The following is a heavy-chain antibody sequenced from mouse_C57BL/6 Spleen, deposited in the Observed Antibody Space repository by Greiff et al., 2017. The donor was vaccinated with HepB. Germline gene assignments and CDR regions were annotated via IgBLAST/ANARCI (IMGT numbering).Heavy chain of an antibody. Sequence: EVKLQESGPGLVKPSQSLSLTCSVTGYSITSGYYWNWIRQFPGNKLEWMGYISYDGSNNYNPSLKNRNSITRDTSKNQFFLKLNSVTTEDTAAYYCAREAYDGYFDYWGQGTTLTVSS. CDR2: ISYDGSN. CDR3: AREAYDGYFDY. J-gene: IGHJ2*01. CDR1: GYSITSGYY. D-gene: IGHD2-3*01. V-gene: IGHV3-6*01.